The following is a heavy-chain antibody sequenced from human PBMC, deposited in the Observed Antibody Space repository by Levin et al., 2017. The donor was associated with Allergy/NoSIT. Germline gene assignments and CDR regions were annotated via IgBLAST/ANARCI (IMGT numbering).Heavy chain of an antibody. J-gene: IGHJ4*02. CDR3: ARGPPGVVVPATPTRFDH. CDR2: IWYDGTEE. V-gene: IGHV3-33*01. CDR1: GFTFRTFG. Sequence: PGGSLRLSCAASGFTFRTFGMHWVRQAPGKGLEWVAVIWYDGTEEYYADSVKGRFTISRDNSNNTLSLQMNSLRAEDTAVYYCARGPPGVVVPATPTRFDHWGQGVLVTVSS. D-gene: IGHD2-15*01.